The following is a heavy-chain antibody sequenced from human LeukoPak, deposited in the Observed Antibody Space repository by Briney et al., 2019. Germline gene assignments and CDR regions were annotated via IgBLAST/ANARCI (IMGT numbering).Heavy chain of an antibody. D-gene: IGHD3/OR15-3a*01. CDR1: EYSFPNYC. Sequence: GESLKISCKHSEYSFPNYCIGWVRQMPGKGLEWMGIIYPDDSDTRYSPSFQGQVTISDDKSISTAYLQWSSLKASDTAMYYCARGTGSYFDYWGQGTLVTVSS. J-gene: IGHJ4*02. CDR2: IYPDDSDT. V-gene: IGHV5-51*01. CDR3: ARGTGSYFDY.